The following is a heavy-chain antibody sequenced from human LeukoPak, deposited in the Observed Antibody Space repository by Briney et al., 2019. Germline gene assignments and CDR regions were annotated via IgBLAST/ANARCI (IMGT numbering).Heavy chain of an antibody. CDR1: GFTFSSYA. CDR3: VKGLRGGPVVGFDY. J-gene: IGHJ4*02. Sequence: GGSLRLSCSASGFTFSSYAMHWVRQAPGKGLEYVSTISSNGGSTYYADSVKGRFTISRDNSKNTLYLQMSSLRAEDTAVYYCVKGLRGGPVVGFDYRGQGTLVTVSS. V-gene: IGHV3-64D*06. CDR2: ISSNGGST. D-gene: IGHD2-15*01.